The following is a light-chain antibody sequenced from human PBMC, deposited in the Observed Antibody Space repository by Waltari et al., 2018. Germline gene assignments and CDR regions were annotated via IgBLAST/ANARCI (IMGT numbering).Light chain of an antibody. CDR3: YSAADNIGV. J-gene: IGLJ1*01. CDR1: VLAKKY. CDR2: KDS. V-gene: IGLV3-27*01. Sequence: SYELTQPSSVSVSPGQTARITCSGDVLAKKYARWFQQKPGQAPVLVIYKDSGRPSGIPERFSGSSSGTTVTLTISGAQVEDEADYYCYSAADNIGVFGTGTKVTVL.